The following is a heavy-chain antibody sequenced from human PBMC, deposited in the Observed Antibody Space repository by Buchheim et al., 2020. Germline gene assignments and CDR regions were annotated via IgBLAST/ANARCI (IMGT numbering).Heavy chain of an antibody. J-gene: IGHJ6*02. CDR2: INPNSGGT. V-gene: IGHV1-2*04. Sequence: QVQLVQSGAEVKKPGASVKVSCKASGYTFTGYYMHWVRQAPGQGLEWMGWINPNSGGTNYAQKFQGWFTMHRDTSISTDYMELSRLRTDETAVYYCARDRGVVSGYYYYAMDVWGQGTT. CDR3: ARDRGVVSGYYYYAMDV. D-gene: IGHD5/OR15-5a*01. CDR1: GYTFTGYY.